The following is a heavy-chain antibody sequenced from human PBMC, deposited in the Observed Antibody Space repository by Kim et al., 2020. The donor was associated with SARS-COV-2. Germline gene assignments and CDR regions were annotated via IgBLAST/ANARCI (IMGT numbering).Heavy chain of an antibody. J-gene: IGHJ4*02. CDR1: GFTFSSYS. CDR3: ARGPYDSSGYLDY. D-gene: IGHD3-22*01. Sequence: GGSLRLSCAASGFTFSSYSMNWVRQAPGKGLEWVSSISSSSSYIYYADSVKGRFTISRDNAKNSLYLQMNSLRAEDTAVYYCARGPYDSSGYLDYWGQGTLVTVSS. V-gene: IGHV3-21*01. CDR2: ISSSSSYI.